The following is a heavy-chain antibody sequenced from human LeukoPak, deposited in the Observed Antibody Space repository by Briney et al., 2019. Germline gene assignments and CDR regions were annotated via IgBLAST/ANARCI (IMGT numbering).Heavy chain of an antibody. CDR1: GFTFSNYS. CDR3: ARAKRNGFDI. Sequence: GGSLRLSCAASGFTFSNYSMNWVRQAPGKGLEWVSYVIRSSSTIYYADSVKGRFTISRDNAKNSRYLQMNSLRAEDTAVYYCARAKRNGFDIWGQGTMVTVSS. CDR2: VIRSSSTI. J-gene: IGHJ3*02. V-gene: IGHV3-48*01.